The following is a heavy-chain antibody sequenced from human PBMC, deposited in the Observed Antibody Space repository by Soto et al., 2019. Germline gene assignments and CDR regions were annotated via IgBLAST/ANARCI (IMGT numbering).Heavy chain of an antibody. D-gene: IGHD6-13*01. J-gene: IGHJ6*02. Sequence: PRLSCAASGFTFSSYGMHWVRQAPGKGLEWVAVISYDGSNKYYADSVKGRFTISRDNSKNTLYLQMNSLRAEDTAVYYCAKDMAGIAETYYYYYGMDVWGQGTTVTVSS. CDR3: AKDMAGIAETYYYYYGMDV. V-gene: IGHV3-30*18. CDR1: GFTFSSYG. CDR2: ISYDGSNK.